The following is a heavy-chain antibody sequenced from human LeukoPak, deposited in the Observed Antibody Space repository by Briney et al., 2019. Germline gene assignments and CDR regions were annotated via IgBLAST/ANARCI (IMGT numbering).Heavy chain of an antibody. J-gene: IGHJ4*02. CDR2: INSDGSAT. CDR1: GFTFSSYW. V-gene: IGHV3-74*01. Sequence: GGSLRLSCAASGFTFSSYWMSWVRQAPGKGLMWVSQINSDGSATSCADPVKGRCTISRDNAKNMLYLEMNSLRVEDTAVYFCAKSGDPFDYWGQGTLVTVSS. CDR3: AKSGDPFDY. D-gene: IGHD4-17*01.